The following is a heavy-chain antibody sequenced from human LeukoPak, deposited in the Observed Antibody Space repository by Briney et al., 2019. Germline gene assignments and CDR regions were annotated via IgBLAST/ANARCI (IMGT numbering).Heavy chain of an antibody. V-gene: IGHV1-69*01. CDR3: AGPMVVRRNWYFDL. D-gene: IGHD4-23*01. J-gene: IGHJ2*01. CDR1: GGTFSSYA. Sequence: SVKVSCKASGGTFSSYAISWVRQAPGQGLEWMGGTIPIFGTANYAQKFQGRVTITADESTSTAYMELSSLRSEDTAVYYCAGPMVVRRNWYFDLWGRGTLVTVSS. CDR2: TIPIFGTA.